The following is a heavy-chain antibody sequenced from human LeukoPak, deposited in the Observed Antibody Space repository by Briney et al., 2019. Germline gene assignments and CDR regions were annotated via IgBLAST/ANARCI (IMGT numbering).Heavy chain of an antibody. J-gene: IGHJ4*02. CDR2: VYYAGIT. CDR1: GDSIGTYY. D-gene: IGHD6-19*01. CDR3: ARQGYKSGWYPTFDF. Sequence: SETLSLTCTVYGDSIGTYYWSWIRRLPGKGLEWIGHVYYAGITDYNPSLQSRVTISVDPSRNQLSLKLNSVTAADTAVYYCARQGYKSGWYPTFDFWGPGTQVIISS. V-gene: IGHV4-59*01.